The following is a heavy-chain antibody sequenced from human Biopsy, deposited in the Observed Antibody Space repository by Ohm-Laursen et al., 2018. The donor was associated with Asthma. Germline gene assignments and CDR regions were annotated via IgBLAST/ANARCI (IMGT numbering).Heavy chain of an antibody. J-gene: IGHJ6*02. Sequence: SVKVSCKASGDSSSNYAISWVRQAPGQGLEWMGGLIPVLGTPDHAQMFEGRVTITADESTSTAYMELSSLSSGDTAVYYCARGYSGSDRIVYYYSGLEVWGQGTTVTVSS. D-gene: IGHD5-12*01. V-gene: IGHV1-69*13. CDR1: GDSSSNYA. CDR3: ARGYSGSDRIVYYYSGLEV. CDR2: LIPVLGTP.